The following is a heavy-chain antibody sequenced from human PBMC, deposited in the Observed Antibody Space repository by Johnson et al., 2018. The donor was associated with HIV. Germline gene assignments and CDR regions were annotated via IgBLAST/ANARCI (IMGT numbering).Heavy chain of an antibody. CDR3: ARSGPNWAFDF. Sequence: VQLVESGGGVVQPGESLRLSCAASGFTFSSYVMHWVRPAPGKGLEWVAVIAYDGSNKYFADSVKGRFTISRDNARNTMFVQMKSLRAEETAVYYCARSGPNWAFDFGGQGTMVTVSS. CDR1: GFTFSSYV. J-gene: IGHJ3*01. CDR2: IAYDGSNK. D-gene: IGHD1-1*01. V-gene: IGHV3-30-3*01.